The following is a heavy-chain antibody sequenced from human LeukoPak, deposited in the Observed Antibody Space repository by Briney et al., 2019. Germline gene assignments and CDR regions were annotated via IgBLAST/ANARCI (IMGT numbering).Heavy chain of an antibody. Sequence: GGSLRLSCAASGFTFSSYWMHWVRQAPGKGLVWVSRINTDGSSTNYADSVKGRFTISRDNAKNTLYLQMNSLRAEDTAVYYCARGHIVVGYYYYMDVWGKGTTVTVSS. CDR1: GFTFSSYW. J-gene: IGHJ6*03. D-gene: IGHD2-15*01. CDR3: ARGHIVVGYYYYMDV. CDR2: INTDGSST. V-gene: IGHV3-74*01.